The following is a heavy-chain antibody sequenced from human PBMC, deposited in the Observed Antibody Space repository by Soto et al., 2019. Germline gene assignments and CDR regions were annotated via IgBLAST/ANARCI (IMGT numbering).Heavy chain of an antibody. V-gene: IGHV5-51*01. CDR2: IYPGDSDT. J-gene: IGHJ3*02. D-gene: IGHD4-17*01. CDR3: ASTDYAVTTVTPDAFDI. Sequence: PGESLKISCKGSGYSFTSYWISWVRQMPGKGLEWMGIIYPGDSDTRYSPSFQGQVTISADKSISTAYLQWSSLKASDTAMYYCASTDYAVTTVTPDAFDIWGQGTMVTVSS. CDR1: GYSFTSYW.